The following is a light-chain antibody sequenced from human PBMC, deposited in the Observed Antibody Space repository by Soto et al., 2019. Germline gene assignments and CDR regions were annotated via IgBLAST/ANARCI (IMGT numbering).Light chain of an antibody. V-gene: IGKV3-20*01. Sequence: DIVLTQSPDTLSLSPGERATLPCRASQTVRSNYLAWYQQKPGQAPRLLIYDASSRATGIPDRFSGSGSGTEFALTISRLEPEDFAVYICQHYGYPQWTFGPGTKVDIK. CDR2: DAS. CDR1: QTVRSNY. CDR3: QHYGYPQWT. J-gene: IGKJ1*01.